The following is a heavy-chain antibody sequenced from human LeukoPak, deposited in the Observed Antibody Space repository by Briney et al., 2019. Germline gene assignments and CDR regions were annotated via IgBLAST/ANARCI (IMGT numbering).Heavy chain of an antibody. J-gene: IGHJ6*03. CDR3: ARLAYCSSTSCKDYYYYYYMDV. D-gene: IGHD2-2*01. CDR2: INHSGST. V-gene: IGHV4-34*01. Sequence: SETLSLTCAVYGGSFSGYYWSWIRQPPGKGLEWIGEINHSGSTNYNPSLKSRVTISVDTSKNQFSLKLSSVTAADTAVYYCARLAYCSSTSCKDYYYYYYMDVWGKGTTVTVSS. CDR1: GGSFSGYY.